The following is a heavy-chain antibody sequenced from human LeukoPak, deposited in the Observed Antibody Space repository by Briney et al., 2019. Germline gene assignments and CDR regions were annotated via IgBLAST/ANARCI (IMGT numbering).Heavy chain of an antibody. J-gene: IGHJ4*02. Sequence: SETLSLTCTVSGGPISSSSYYWGWIRQPPGKGLEWIGSIYYSGSTYYNPSLKSRVTISVDTSKNQFSLKLSSVTAADTAVYYSARAGLGADFDYWGQGTLVTVSS. CDR1: GGPISSSSYY. CDR2: IYYSGST. V-gene: IGHV4-39*07. CDR3: ARAGLGADFDY. D-gene: IGHD1-26*01.